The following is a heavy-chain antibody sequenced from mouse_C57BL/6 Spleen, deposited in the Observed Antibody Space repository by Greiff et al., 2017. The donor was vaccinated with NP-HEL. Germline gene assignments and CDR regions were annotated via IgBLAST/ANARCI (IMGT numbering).Heavy chain of an antibody. CDR1: GYTFTDYY. CDR3: ALIDDGYDAGDY. J-gene: IGHJ2*01. D-gene: IGHD2-2*01. CDR2: INPNNGGT. Sequence: EVQLQQSGPELVKPGASVKISCKASGYTFTDYYMNWVKQSPGKSLEWIGDINPNNGGTSYNQKFKGKATLTVDKSSSTAYMELRSLTSEDSAVYFGALIDDGYDAGDYWGQGTTLTVSS. V-gene: IGHV1-26*01.